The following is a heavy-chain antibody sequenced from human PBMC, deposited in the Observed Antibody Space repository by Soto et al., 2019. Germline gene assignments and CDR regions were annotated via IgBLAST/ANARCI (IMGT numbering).Heavy chain of an antibody. J-gene: IGHJ4*02. V-gene: IGHV1-18*01. CDR2: ISAYNGNT. CDR1: GYTFTSYG. CDR3: ARGDRQLRFLEWSNVAFDY. D-gene: IGHD3-3*01. Sequence: QVQLVQSGAEVKKPGASVKVSCQASGYTFTSYGISWVRQAPGQGLEWMGWISAYNGNTNYAQKLQGRVTMTTDTSTSTAYMELRSLRSDDTAVYYCARGDRQLRFLEWSNVAFDYWGQGTLVTVSS.